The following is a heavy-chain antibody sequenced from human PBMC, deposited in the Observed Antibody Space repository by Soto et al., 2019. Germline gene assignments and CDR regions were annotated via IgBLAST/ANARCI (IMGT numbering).Heavy chain of an antibody. V-gene: IGHV3-23*01. J-gene: IGHJ4*02. CDR3: AKDDYGGTPVDY. CDR1: VFTFSSYA. CDR2: ISGSGGST. D-gene: IGHD4-17*01. Sequence: LRLSFAASVFTFSSYAMSWVRQAPGKGLEWVSAISGSGGSTYYADSVKGRFTISRDNSKNTLYLQMNSLRAEDTAVYYCAKDDYGGTPVDYWGQGTLVTVSS.